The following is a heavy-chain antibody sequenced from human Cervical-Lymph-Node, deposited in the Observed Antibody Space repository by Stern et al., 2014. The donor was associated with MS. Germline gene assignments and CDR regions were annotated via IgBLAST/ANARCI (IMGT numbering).Heavy chain of an antibody. Sequence: EVQLVESGPEVKRPGESLKISCQASGYTFTSYWIGWVRQMPGKGLEWIAIIFPGGSDIRYSPSFQGQVTISADKSSSTAYLQWNNLKASDTAIYCCARQRYFDYWGQGTLVTVSS. CDR3: ARQRYFDY. J-gene: IGHJ4*02. CDR1: GYTFTSYW. V-gene: IGHV5-51*01. CDR2: IFPGGSDI.